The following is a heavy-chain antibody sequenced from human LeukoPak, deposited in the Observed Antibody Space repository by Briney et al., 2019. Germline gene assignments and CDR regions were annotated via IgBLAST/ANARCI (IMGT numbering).Heavy chain of an antibody. V-gene: IGHV4-34*01. D-gene: IGHD3-22*01. Sequence: SETLSLTCAVHGGSFSGYYWSWIRQPPGKGLEWIGEINHSGSTNYNPSLKSRVTISVDTSKNQFSLKLSSVTAADTAVYYCALGDYYDSSGYYWDWFDPWGQGTLVTVSS. CDR3: ALGDYYDSSGYYWDWFDP. CDR1: GGSFSGYY. J-gene: IGHJ5*02. CDR2: INHSGST.